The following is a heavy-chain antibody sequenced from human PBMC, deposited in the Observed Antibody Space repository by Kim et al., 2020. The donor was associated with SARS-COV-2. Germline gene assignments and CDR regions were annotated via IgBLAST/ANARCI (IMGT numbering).Heavy chain of an antibody. Sequence: GGTTSYAQKFQDRVTMTRDKSANTVYMELSSLTSDDTAVYYCGRDLVATDYWGQGTLVIVSS. D-gene: IGHD2-15*01. CDR2: GGTT. J-gene: IGHJ4*02. V-gene: IGHV1-46*01. CDR3: GRDLVATDY.